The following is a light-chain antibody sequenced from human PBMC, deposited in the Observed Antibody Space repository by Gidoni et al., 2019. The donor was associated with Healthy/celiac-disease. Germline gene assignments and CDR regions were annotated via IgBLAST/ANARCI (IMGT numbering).Light chain of an antibody. CDR1: QSVLYSSNNKNY. V-gene: IGKV4-1*01. J-gene: IGKJ2*01. CDR2: WAS. Sequence: DIVMTQSPDSLAVSLGERATINCKSSQSVLYSSNNKNYLAWYRQKPGQPPKLLIYWASTRESGVPDRFSGSGSGTDLTLTISSLQAEDVAVYYCQQYYSTPPFGQGTKLEIK. CDR3: QQYYSTPP.